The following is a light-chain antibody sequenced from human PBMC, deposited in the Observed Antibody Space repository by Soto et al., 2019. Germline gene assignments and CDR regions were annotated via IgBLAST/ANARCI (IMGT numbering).Light chain of an antibody. V-gene: IGKV3-15*01. J-gene: IGKJ2*01. CDR1: QSFSSN. CDR2: GAS. CDR3: QQTYSTPYT. Sequence: EIVMTQSPATLSVSPGERVTLACRASQSFSSNLAWYQQKPGQAPRLLIYGASTRPTDIPARFSGSGSGTDFTLTISSLQPEDFATYYCQQTYSTPYTFGQGANLEIK.